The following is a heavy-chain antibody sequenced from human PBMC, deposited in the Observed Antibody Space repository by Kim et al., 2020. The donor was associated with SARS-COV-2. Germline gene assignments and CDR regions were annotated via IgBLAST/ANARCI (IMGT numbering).Heavy chain of an antibody. Sequence: GGSLRLSCAASGFTFSSYAMHWVRQAPGKGLEWVAVISYDGSNKYYADSVKGRFTISRDNSKNTLYLQMNSLRAEDTAVYYCARDRAPPPGGTIDYWGQGTLVTVSS. V-gene: IGHV3-30*04. D-gene: IGHD3-16*01. CDR3: ARDRAPPPGGTIDY. CDR2: ISYDGSNK. CDR1: GFTFSSYA. J-gene: IGHJ4*02.